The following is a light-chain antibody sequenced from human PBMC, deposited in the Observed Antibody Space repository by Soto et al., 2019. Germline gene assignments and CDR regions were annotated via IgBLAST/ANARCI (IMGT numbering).Light chain of an antibody. J-gene: IGKJ2*01. CDR3: QQYYTYPQT. CDR1: QGISSY. CDR2: AAS. Sequence: AIRMTHSPSSFSASTGDRVTITCRASQGISSYLAWYQQKPGKAPKLLVYAASTLQYGVPSRFSGSGSGTDFTLTISCLQSEDFATYFCQQYYTYPQTFGQGTKVDI. V-gene: IGKV1-8*01.